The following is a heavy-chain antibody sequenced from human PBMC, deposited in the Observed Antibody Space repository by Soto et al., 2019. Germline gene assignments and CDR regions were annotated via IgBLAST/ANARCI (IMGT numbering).Heavy chain of an antibody. V-gene: IGHV3-48*01. Sequence: PGGSLRVSCAASGFTFSSYSMNWVRQAPGKGLEWVSYISSSSSTIYYADSVKGRFTISRDNSKNTLYLQMNSLRAEDTAVYYCAKLCSSSSCQRGYWGQGTLVTVSS. CDR1: GFTFSSYS. CDR3: AKLCSSSSCQRGY. D-gene: IGHD6-13*01. CDR2: ISSSSSTI. J-gene: IGHJ4*02.